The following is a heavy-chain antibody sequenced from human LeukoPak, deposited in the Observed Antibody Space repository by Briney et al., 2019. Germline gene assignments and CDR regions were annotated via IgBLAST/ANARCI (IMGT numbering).Heavy chain of an antibody. CDR3: ARDGRIAVAGFYYYYGMNV. D-gene: IGHD6-19*01. V-gene: IGHV4-59*01. Sequence: SETLSLTCTVSGGSISTYYWSWIRQPPGKGLEWIGYIYYGGSTNYNPSLKSRVTISVDTSKNQFSLKLSSVTAADTAMYYCARDGRIAVAGFYYYYGMNVWGQGTTVTVSS. J-gene: IGHJ6*02. CDR1: GGSISTYY. CDR2: IYYGGST.